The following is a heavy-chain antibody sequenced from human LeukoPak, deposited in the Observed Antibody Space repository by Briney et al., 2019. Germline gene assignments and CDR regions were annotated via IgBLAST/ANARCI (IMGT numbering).Heavy chain of an antibody. D-gene: IGHD2-8*01. Sequence: EASVKVSCKASGGTFSSYAIRWVRQAPGQGLEWMGRIIPIFGTANYAQKFQGRVTITTDESTSTAYMELSSLRSEDTAVYYCSRERGYCINGVSQDWYFDLWGRRALVIVSS. V-gene: IGHV1-69*05. CDR3: SRERGYCINGVSQDWYFDL. CDR2: IIPIFGTA. J-gene: IGHJ2*01. CDR1: GGTFSSYA.